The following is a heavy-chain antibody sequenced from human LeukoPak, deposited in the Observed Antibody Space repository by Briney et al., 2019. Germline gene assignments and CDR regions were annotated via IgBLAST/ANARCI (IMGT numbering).Heavy chain of an antibody. J-gene: IGHJ4*02. CDR1: GYTFTGYY. V-gene: IGHV1-2*04. CDR2: INPNSGGT. CDR3: ARGFGYYDSSGCTDY. Sequence: GASVKVSCKASGYTFTGYYMHWVRQAPGQGLEWMGWINPNSGGTNYAQKFQGWVTMTRDTSISTAYMELSRLRSDDTAVYYCARGFGYYDSSGCTDYWGQGTLVTVSS. D-gene: IGHD3-22*01.